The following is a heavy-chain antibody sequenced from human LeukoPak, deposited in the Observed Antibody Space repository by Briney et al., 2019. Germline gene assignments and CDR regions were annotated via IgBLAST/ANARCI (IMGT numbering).Heavy chain of an antibody. Sequence: SVKVSCKASGGTFSSYGISWVRQAPGQGLEWMGGIIPIFGTANYAQKFQGRVTITADESTSTAYMELSSLRSEGTAVYYCARAHDSSGWFYRPGGFDYWGQGTLVTVSS. CDR1: GGTFSSYG. CDR3: ARAHDSSGWFYRPGGFDY. CDR2: IIPIFGTA. V-gene: IGHV1-69*13. J-gene: IGHJ4*02. D-gene: IGHD6-19*01.